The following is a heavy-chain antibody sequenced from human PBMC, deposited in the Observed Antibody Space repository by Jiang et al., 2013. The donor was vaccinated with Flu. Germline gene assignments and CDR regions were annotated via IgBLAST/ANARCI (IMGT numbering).Heavy chain of an antibody. CDR1: GGSISSYY. CDR2: IYYSGST. J-gene: IGHJ4*02. D-gene: IGHD6-13*01. Sequence: PGLVKPSETLSLTCTVSGGSISSYYWSWIRQPPGKGLEWIGYIYYSGSTNYNPSLKSRVTISVDTSKNQFSLKLSSVTAADTAVYYCARGLSSSWHSPFGNWGQGTLVTVSS. V-gene: IGHV4-59*08. CDR3: ARGLSSSWHSPFGN.